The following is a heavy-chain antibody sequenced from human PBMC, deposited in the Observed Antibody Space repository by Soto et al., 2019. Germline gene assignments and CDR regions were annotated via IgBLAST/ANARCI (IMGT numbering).Heavy chain of an antibody. V-gene: IGHV1-69*06. Sequence: QVQLVQSGAEVKKPGSSVKVSCKASGGTFSSYAISWVRQAPGQGLEWMGGIIPIFGTANYAQKFQGRVTITADKSTSTAYMELSSLRSEDTAVYYCARWVDCSSTSCRLGYYYGMDVWGQGTTVTVSS. D-gene: IGHD2-2*01. J-gene: IGHJ6*02. CDR3: ARWVDCSSTSCRLGYYYGMDV. CDR1: GGTFSSYA. CDR2: IIPIFGTA.